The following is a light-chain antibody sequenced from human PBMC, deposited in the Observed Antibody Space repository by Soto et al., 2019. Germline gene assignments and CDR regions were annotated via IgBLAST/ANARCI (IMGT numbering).Light chain of an antibody. J-gene: IGLJ2*01. V-gene: IGLV2-8*01. CDR3: SSYAAMRVV. CDR2: EVT. CDR1: SSDVGAYHY. Sequence: QSALTQPPSASGSTGQSVTISCTGTSSDVGAYHYVSWHQQHPGKAPKVLIYEVTKRPSGVPDRFSGSKSGNTASLTVSGLQAEDEADYYCSSYAAMRVVFGGGTKLTVL.